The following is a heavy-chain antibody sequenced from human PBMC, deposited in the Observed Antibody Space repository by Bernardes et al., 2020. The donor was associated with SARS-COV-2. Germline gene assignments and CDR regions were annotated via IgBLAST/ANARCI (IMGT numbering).Heavy chain of an antibody. CDR1: GFTFDDYA. CDR3: AKVRDIVLRVYAYAFDI. CDR2: ISWNSGSI. Sequence: GGSLRLSCAASGFTFDDYAMHWVRQAPGKGLEWVSGISWNSGSIGYADSVKGRFTISRDNAKNSLYLQMNSLRAEDTALYYCAKVRDIVLRVYAYAFDIWGQGTMVTVSS. D-gene: IGHD2-8*01. V-gene: IGHV3-9*01. J-gene: IGHJ3*02.